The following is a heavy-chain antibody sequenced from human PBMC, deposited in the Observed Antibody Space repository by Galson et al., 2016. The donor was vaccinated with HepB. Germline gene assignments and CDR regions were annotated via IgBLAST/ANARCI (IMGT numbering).Heavy chain of an antibody. D-gene: IGHD3-22*01. J-gene: IGHJ3*02. CDR3: ARDHYYDSSGYYGPFDI. CDR2: TYYRSKWYN. V-gene: IGHV6-1*01. CDR1: GDSVSSNSVA. Sequence: CAISGDSVSSNSVAWNWIRQSPSRGLEWLGRTYYRSKWYNDYALSVKSRITINPDTSKNQFPLQLNSVTPEDTAVYYCARDHYYDSSGYYGPFDIWGQGTMVTVSS.